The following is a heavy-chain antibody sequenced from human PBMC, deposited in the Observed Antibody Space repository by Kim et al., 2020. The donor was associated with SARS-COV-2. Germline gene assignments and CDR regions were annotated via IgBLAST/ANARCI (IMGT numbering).Heavy chain of an antibody. V-gene: IGHV3-21*01. J-gene: IGHJ6*02. Sequence: GGSLRLSCAASGFTFSSYSMNWVRQAPGKGLEWVSSISSSSSYIYYADSVKGRFTISRDNAKNSLYLQMNSLRAEDTAVYYCARCIAAAGRAAYYYYGMDVWGQGTTVTVSS. CDR2: ISSSSSYI. CDR3: ARCIAAAGRAAYYYYGMDV. CDR1: GFTFSSYS. D-gene: IGHD6-13*01.